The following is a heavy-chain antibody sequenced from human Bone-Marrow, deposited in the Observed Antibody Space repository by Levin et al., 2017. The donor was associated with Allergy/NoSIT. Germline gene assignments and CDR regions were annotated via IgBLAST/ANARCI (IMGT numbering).Heavy chain of an antibody. CDR1: GFTFSSYG. Sequence: GGSLRLSCAASGFTFSSYGMHWVRQAPGKGLEWVAVISSDGSNKYYADSVKGRSTISRDNSKNTLYLQMSSLSAEDTAVYYCAKLGGYSSSWHYYYYYYMDVWGKGTTVTVSS. D-gene: IGHD6-13*01. CDR3: AKLGGYSSSWHYYYYYYMDV. J-gene: IGHJ6*03. CDR2: ISSDGSNK. V-gene: IGHV3-30*18.